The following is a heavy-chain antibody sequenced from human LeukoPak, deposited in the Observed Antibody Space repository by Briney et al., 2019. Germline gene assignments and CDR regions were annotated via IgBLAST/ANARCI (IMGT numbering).Heavy chain of an antibody. Sequence: ASVTVSCTASGYTFTINGISWVRQAPGQGLEWMGWISAYNGNTNYAQKYQGRVTMTTDTSTSTAYMELRSLRSDDTAIYYCARWEYCSSSSCYDESETFDYWGQGTLVTVSS. J-gene: IGHJ4*02. CDR3: ARWEYCSSSSCYDESETFDY. CDR1: GYTFTING. D-gene: IGHD2-2*01. V-gene: IGHV1-18*01. CDR2: ISAYNGNT.